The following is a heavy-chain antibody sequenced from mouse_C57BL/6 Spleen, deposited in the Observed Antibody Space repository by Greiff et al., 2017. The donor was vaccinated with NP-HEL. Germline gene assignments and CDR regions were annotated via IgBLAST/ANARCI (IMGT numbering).Heavy chain of an antibody. J-gene: IGHJ2*01. CDR2: IHPNSGST. D-gene: IGHD1-1*01. V-gene: IGHV1-64*01. Sequence: VQLQQPGAELVKPGASVKLSCKASGYTFTSYWMHWVKQRPGQGLEWIGMIHPNSGSTNYNEKFKSKATLTVDKSSSTAYMQLSSLTSEDSAVYYCAREEGYYYGSSYENFDYWGQGTTLTVSS. CDR1: GYTFTSYW. CDR3: AREEGYYYGSSYENFDY.